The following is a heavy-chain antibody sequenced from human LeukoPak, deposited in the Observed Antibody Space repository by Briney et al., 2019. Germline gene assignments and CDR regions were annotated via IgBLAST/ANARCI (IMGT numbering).Heavy chain of an antibody. CDR2: IYYSGST. V-gene: IGHV4-59*08. Sequence: SETLSLTCTVSGGSISSYYWSWIRQPQGKRLEWIGYIYYSGSTSYNPSLKSRVTISVDPSKNQFSLKLSSVTAADTAVYYCARHHTDYFDYWGQGTLVTVSS. CDR3: ARHHTDYFDY. CDR1: GGSISSYY. J-gene: IGHJ4*02.